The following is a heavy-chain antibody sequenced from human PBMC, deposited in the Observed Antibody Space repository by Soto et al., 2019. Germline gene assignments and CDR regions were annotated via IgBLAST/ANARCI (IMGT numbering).Heavy chain of an antibody. V-gene: IGHV3-9*01. Sequence: GGSLRLSCAASGFTFDDYAMHWVRQAPGKGLEWVSGISWNSGNIGYADTVKGRFTISRDNAKNTLYLQMNSLRAEDTAVYYCAGRYCTNGVCYTNYYYYIDVWGKGTTVTVSS. CDR1: GFTFDDYA. D-gene: IGHD2-8*01. CDR3: AGRYCTNGVCYTNYYYYIDV. J-gene: IGHJ6*03. CDR2: ISWNSGNI.